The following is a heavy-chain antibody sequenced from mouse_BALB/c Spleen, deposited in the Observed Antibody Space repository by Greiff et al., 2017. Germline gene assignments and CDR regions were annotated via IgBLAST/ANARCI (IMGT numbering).Heavy chain of an antibody. D-gene: IGHD1-1*01. J-gene: IGHJ4*01. CDR2: ISSGGST. CDR1: GFTFSSYA. CDR3: ARGRYGSPYYAMDY. Sequence: EVHLVESGGGLVKPGGSLKLSCAASGFTFSSYAMSWVRQTPEKRLEWVASISSGGSTYYPDSVKGRFTISRDNARNILYLQMSSLRSEDTAMYYCARGRYGSPYYAMDYWGQGTSVTVSS. V-gene: IGHV5-6-5*01.